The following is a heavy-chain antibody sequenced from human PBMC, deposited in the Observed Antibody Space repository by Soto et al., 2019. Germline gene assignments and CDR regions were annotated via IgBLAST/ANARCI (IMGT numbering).Heavy chain of an antibody. J-gene: IGHJ4*02. D-gene: IGHD3-16*01. CDR3: ARWGTTGGLDV. V-gene: IGHV3-30*19. CDR1: GFTFRSFV. CDR2: TSYDGSNK. Sequence: QVQLVEYGGGVVQPGTSLRLSCVGSGFTFRSFVIHWVRQAPGKGLEWVALTSYDGSNKYYDHSVKGRFTISRDNSRKTDDLQMNRLSQENTTFYYCARWGTTGGLDVWGQGTLVSVSS.